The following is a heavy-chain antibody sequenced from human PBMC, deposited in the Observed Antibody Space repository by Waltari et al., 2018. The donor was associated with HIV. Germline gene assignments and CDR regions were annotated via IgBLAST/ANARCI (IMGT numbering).Heavy chain of an antibody. Sequence: QVQLVGVGGGVVPPGRSLRLSCAASGFTFSSYAMHWVRQAPGKGLEWVAIISYDGSDKYYADSVKGRFTISRDNSKNTLYLQMNSLRAEDTAVYYCAREGRFLKPFDCWGQGTLVTVSS. V-gene: IGHV3-30*04. D-gene: IGHD3-3*01. J-gene: IGHJ4*02. CDR3: AREGRFLKPFDC. CDR1: GFTFSSYA. CDR2: ISYDGSDK.